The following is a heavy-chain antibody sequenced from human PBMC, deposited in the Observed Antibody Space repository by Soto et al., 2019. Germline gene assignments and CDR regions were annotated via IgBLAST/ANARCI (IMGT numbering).Heavy chain of an antibody. Sequence: SQTLSLTCAISGDIVSSNSATWNWIRQSPSRGLEWLGRTYYRSKWYNDFAVSVKSRITISPDTSKNQFSLQLNSVTPDDTAVYYCARGGFYITAGLFHSRGQGTLVTVSX. CDR2: TYYRSKWYN. J-gene: IGHJ4*02. CDR1: GDIVSSNSAT. D-gene: IGHD6-13*01. CDR3: ARGGFYITAGLFHS. V-gene: IGHV6-1*01.